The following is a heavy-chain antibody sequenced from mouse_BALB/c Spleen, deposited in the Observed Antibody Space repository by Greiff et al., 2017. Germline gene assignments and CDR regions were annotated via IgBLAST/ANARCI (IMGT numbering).Heavy chain of an antibody. J-gene: IGHJ2*01. CDR2: IDPYNGGT. Sequence: EVQLQQSGPELVKPGASVTVSCKASGYAFTSYYMYWVKQSHGKSLEWIGYIDPYNGGTSYNKKFKGKATLTVDKSSSTAYMHLNSLTSEDSAVYYSERVADGYGWEDWGEGTTRTVAA. CDR3: ERVADGYGWED. CDR1: GYAFTSYY. V-gene: IGHV1S135*01. D-gene: IGHD1-2*01.